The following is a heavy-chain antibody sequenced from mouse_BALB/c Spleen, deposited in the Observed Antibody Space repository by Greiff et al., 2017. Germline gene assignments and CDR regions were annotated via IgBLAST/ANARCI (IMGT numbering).Heavy chain of an antibody. CDR2: ISYDGSN. V-gene: IGHV3-6*02. J-gene: IGHJ4*01. CDR1: GYSITSGYY. CDR3: AREAMDY. Sequence: EVKLMESGPGLVKPSQSLSLTCSVTGYSITSGYYWNWIRQFPGNLLEWMGYISYDGSNNYNPSLKNRISITRDTSKNQFFLKLNSVTTEDTATYYCAREAMDYWGQGTSVTVSS.